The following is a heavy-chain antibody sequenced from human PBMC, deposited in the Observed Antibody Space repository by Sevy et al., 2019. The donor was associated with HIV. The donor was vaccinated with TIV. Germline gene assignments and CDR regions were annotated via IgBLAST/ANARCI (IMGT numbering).Heavy chain of an antibody. CDR1: GFTFSSYW. D-gene: IGHD6-13*01. CDR3: ARGGQQLVQGFDI. J-gene: IGHJ3*02. CDR2: INSDGSST. V-gene: IGHV3-74*01. Sequence: QLGGSLRLSCAASGFTFSSYWMHWVRQAPGKGLVWVSRINSDGSSTSYADSVKGRFTISRDNAKNTLYLQMNSLRAEDTAVYYCARGGQQLVQGFDIWGQGTMVTVSS.